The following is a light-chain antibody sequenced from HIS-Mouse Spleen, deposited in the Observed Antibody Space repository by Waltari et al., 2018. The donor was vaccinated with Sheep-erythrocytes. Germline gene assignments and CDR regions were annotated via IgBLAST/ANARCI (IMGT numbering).Light chain of an antibody. CDR1: SSNIGTNA. V-gene: IGLV1-36*01. Sequence: QSVLTQPPSVSEAPRQRVTISCSGSSSNIGTNAVNWYQQPPGKAPKLLIYYDDLLPSGVSDRFSGSKSGTSASLAISGLQSEDEADYYCAAWDDSLNGWVFGGGTKLTVL. J-gene: IGLJ3*02. CDR2: YDD. CDR3: AAWDDSLNGWV.